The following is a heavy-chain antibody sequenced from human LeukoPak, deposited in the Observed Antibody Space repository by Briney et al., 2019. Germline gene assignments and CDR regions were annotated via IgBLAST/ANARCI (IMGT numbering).Heavy chain of an antibody. Sequence: SETLSLTCTVSGYSISSGYYWGWIRQPPGKGLEWIGSIYHSGSTYYNPSLKSRVTISVDTSKNQFSLKLRSVTAADTALYYCARGKSRGSHIDYWGQGTLVTVSS. D-gene: IGHD1-26*01. CDR3: ARGKSRGSHIDY. CDR2: IYHSGST. J-gene: IGHJ4*02. V-gene: IGHV4-38-2*02. CDR1: GYSISSGYY.